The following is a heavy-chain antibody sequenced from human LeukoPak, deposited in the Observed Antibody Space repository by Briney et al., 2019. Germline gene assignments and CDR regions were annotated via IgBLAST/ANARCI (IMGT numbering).Heavy chain of an antibody. Sequence: GGSLRLSCAASGFTFSSYAMSWVRQAPGKGLEWVSAISGSGGSTYYADSVKGRFTISRDNSKNSLYLQMSSLRAEDTAVYYCAKWSPYGGNPGYWGQGTLVTVSS. D-gene: IGHD4-23*01. J-gene: IGHJ4*02. V-gene: IGHV3-23*01. CDR1: GFTFSSYA. CDR2: ISGSGGST. CDR3: AKWSPYGGNPGY.